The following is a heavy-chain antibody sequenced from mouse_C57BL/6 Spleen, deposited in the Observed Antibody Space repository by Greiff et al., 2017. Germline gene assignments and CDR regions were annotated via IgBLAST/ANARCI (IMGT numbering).Heavy chain of an antibody. V-gene: IGHV1-15*01. D-gene: IGHD1-1*01. Sequence: VQVVESGAELVRPGASVTLSCKASGYTFTDYEMHWVKQTPVHGLEWIGAIDPETGGTAYNQKFKGKAILTADKSSSTAYMELRSLTSEDSAVYYCTTATPYYYGSSQFAYWGQGTLVTVSA. CDR3: TTATPYYYGSSQFAY. CDR1: GYTFTDYE. CDR2: IDPETGGT. J-gene: IGHJ3*01.